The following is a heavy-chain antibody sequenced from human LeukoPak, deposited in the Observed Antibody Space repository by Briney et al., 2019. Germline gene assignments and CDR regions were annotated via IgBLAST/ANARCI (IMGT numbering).Heavy chain of an antibody. CDR3: AREERAIAVAGRGAFDY. D-gene: IGHD6-13*01. V-gene: IGHV1-46*01. J-gene: IGHJ4*02. Sequence: ASVKVSCKASGYTFTSYFMHWVRQAPGQGLEWMGIINLSGGTTTYAQKFQGRVTMTRDTSTGTVYMELSSLRSEDTAVYYCAREERAIAVAGRGAFDYWGQGTLVTVSS. CDR1: GYTFTSYF. CDR2: INLSGGTT.